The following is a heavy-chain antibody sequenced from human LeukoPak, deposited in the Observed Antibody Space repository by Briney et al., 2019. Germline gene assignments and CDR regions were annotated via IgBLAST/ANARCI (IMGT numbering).Heavy chain of an antibody. CDR3: ARGGYCSSTSCRIDAFDI. Sequence: SETLSLTCAVYGGSFSGYYWSWIRQPPGKGLEWIGEINHSGSTNYNPSLKSRVTISVDTSKNQFSLKLSSVTAADTAVYYCARGGYCSSTSCRIDAFDIWGQGTMVTVSS. CDR1: GGSFSGYY. CDR2: INHSGST. D-gene: IGHD2-2*01. V-gene: IGHV4-34*01. J-gene: IGHJ3*02.